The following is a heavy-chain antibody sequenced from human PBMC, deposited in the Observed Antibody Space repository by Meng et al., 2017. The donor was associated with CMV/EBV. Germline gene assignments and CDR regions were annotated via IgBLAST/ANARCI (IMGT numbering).Heavy chain of an antibody. CDR1: GYTFTGYY. V-gene: IGHV1-2*02. D-gene: IGHD3-3*01. CDR3: ARARYVLRFLEDY. CDR2: INPNSGGT. Sequence: ASVKVSCKASGYTFTGYYMHWVRQATGQGLEWMGWINPNSGGTNYAQKFQGRVTMTRDTSISTAYMELSRLRSDDTAVYYCARARYVLRFLEDYWGQGTLVTVSS. J-gene: IGHJ4*02.